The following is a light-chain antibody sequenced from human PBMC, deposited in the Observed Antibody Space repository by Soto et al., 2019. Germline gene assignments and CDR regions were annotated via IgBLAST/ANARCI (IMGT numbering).Light chain of an antibody. Sequence: EIVLTQSPGSLSLSPGERATLSCRASQSVSSYLAWYQQKPGQAPRLLIYGASSRASGIPDRFSGSGSGTDFTLTIARLGPEDLAVNYGKSNNSHPRRSGKGTKVEI. J-gene: IGKJ1*01. V-gene: IGKV3-20*01. CDR2: GAS. CDR3: KSNNSHPRR. CDR1: QSVSSY.